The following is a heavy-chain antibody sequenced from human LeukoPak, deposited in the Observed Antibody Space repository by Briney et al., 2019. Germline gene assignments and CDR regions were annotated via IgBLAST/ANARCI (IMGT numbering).Heavy chain of an antibody. CDR1: EGSISHYY. V-gene: IGHV4-59*01. CDR3: ARDWELGH. CDR2: INYSGNT. J-gene: IGHJ5*02. Sequence: PSETLSLTCTVSEGSISHYYWNWIRQAPGKGLEWLGNINYSGNTNYNPSLKSRVTISVDTSKNQFSLKLSSVTAADTAVYYCARDWELGHWGQGTLVTVSS. D-gene: IGHD1-1*01.